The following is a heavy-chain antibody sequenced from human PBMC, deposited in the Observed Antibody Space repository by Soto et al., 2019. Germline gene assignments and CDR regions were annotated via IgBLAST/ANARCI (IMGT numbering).Heavy chain of an antibody. V-gene: IGHV3-30*18. CDR2: ISYDGSNK. Sequence: QVQLVESGGGVVQPGRSLRLSCAASGFTFSSYGMHWVRQAPGKGLEWVAVISYDGSNKYYADSVKGRFTISRDNSKNTRYLQMNSLRAEDTAVYYCAKGGVVGDIVVVVAAGADYWGQGTLVTVSS. CDR1: GFTFSSYG. J-gene: IGHJ4*02. D-gene: IGHD2-15*01. CDR3: AKGGVVGDIVVVVAAGADY.